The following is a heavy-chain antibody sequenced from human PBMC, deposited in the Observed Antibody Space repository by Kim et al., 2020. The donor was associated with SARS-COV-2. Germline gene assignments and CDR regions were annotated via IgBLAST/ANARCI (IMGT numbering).Heavy chain of an antibody. CDR1: GFTFSSYG. Sequence: GGSLRLSCAASGFTFSSYGMHWVRQAPGKGLEWVAVIWYDGSNNYYADSVKGRFTISRDNSKNTLYLQMNSLRAEDTAVYYCAKCHSSSWRFHYYAMDVWGQGTTVSVSS. V-gene: IGHV3-33*06. D-gene: IGHD6-13*01. CDR3: AKCHSSSWRFHYYAMDV. J-gene: IGHJ6*02. CDR2: IWYDGSNN.